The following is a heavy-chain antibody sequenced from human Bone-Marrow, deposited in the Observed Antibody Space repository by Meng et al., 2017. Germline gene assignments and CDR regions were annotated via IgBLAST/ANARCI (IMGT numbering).Heavy chain of an antibody. J-gene: IGHJ6*02. CDR2: ISSSSSYI. CDR1: GFTFSSYS. D-gene: IGHD1-26*01. V-gene: IGHV3-21*01. Sequence: GESLKISCAASGFTFSSYSMNWVRQAPGKGLEWVSSISSSSSYIYYADSVKGRFTISRDNAKNSLYLQMNSLRAEDTAVYYCAREKVYSGSYSPYYYYYGMDVWGQGTTVTVSS. CDR3: AREKVYSGSYSPYYYYYGMDV.